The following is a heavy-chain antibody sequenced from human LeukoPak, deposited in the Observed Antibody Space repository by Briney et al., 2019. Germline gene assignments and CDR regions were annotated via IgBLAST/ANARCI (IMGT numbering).Heavy chain of an antibody. Sequence: GGSLRLSCAASGFTFDEYGMNWVRQAPGKGLEWVSGINWNGGNTGYADAVKGRFTIHRDNAKKSLYLQMHSLRAEDTALYYCARGYFYDSSGYYGNLDYWGQGTLVTVSS. J-gene: IGHJ4*02. D-gene: IGHD3-22*01. CDR2: INWNGGNT. V-gene: IGHV3-20*04. CDR3: ARGYFYDSSGYYGNLDY. CDR1: GFTFDEYG.